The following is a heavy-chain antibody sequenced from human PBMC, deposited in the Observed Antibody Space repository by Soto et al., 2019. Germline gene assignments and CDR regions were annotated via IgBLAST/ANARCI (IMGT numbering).Heavy chain of an antibody. CDR2: ISSSSSTI. V-gene: IGHV3-48*04. D-gene: IGHD5-18*01. J-gene: IGHJ4*02. Sequence: GGALRLSCAASGFTFSSYSMNWVRQAPGKGLEWVSYISSSSSTIYYADSVKGRFTISRDNAKNSLYLQMNSLRAEDTAVYYCARQYSYALDYWGQGTLVTVSS. CDR1: GFTFSSYS. CDR3: ARQYSYALDY.